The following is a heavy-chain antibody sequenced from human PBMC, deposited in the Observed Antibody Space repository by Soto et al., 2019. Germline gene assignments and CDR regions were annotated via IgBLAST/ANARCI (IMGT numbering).Heavy chain of an antibody. J-gene: IGHJ5*02. CDR2: IYHSGST. D-gene: IGHD3-22*01. V-gene: IGHV4-30-2*01. Sequence: KPSETLSLTCAVSGGSISSGGYSWSWIRQPPGKGLEWIGYIYHSGSTYYNPSLKSRVTISVDRSKNQFSLKLSSVTAADTAVYYCARGDDYYDSSQGWFDPWGQGTLVTVSS. CDR3: ARGDDYYDSSQGWFDP. CDR1: GGSISSGGYS.